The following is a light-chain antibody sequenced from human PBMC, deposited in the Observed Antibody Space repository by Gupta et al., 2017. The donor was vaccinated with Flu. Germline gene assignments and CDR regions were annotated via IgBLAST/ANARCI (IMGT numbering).Light chain of an antibody. V-gene: IGKV1-39*01. CDR1: QNINNF. J-gene: IGKJ5*01. CDR3: QQSYNSPS. Sequence: DIQMTQSPSSLSASVGDRVTITCRASQNINNFLNWYQQKPGKAPKVLIYAAARLKSGVAARFSGSRGGTDFSITSSSQQTEDLANYFWQQSYNSPSVGQGTRLDIK. CDR2: AAA.